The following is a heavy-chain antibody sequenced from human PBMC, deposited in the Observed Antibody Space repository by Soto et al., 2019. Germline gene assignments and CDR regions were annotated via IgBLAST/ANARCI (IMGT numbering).Heavy chain of an antibody. D-gene: IGHD4-17*01. CDR1: GFTFSSYA. J-gene: IGHJ4*02. CDR3: AKKPHRTTVTTKGYFDY. V-gene: IGHV3-23*01. CDR2: ISGSGGST. Sequence: EVQLLESGGGLVQPGGSLRLSCAASGFTFSSYAMSRVRQAPGKGLEWVSAISGSGGSTYYADSVKGRFTISRDNSKNTLYLQMNSLRAEDTAVYYCAKKPHRTTVTTKGYFDYWGQGTLVTVSS.